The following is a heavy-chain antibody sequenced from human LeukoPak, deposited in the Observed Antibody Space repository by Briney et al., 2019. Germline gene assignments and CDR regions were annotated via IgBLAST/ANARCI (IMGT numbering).Heavy chain of an antibody. Sequence: ASVKVSCKASGYTFTSYDINWVRQATGQGLEWMGWMNPNSGNTGYAQKFQGRVTMTRNTSISTAYMELSSLRSEDTAVYYCARDRVGIALNYYYYMDVWGKGTTVTISS. D-gene: IGHD2-21*01. V-gene: IGHV1-8*01. CDR3: ARDRVGIALNYYYYMDV. CDR1: GYTFTSYD. J-gene: IGHJ6*03. CDR2: MNPNSGNT.